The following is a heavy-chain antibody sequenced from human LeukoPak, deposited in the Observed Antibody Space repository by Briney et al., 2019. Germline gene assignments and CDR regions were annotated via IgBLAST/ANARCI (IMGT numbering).Heavy chain of an antibody. D-gene: IGHD1-1*01. CDR2: IHYSGST. CDR1: GGSITSGDYY. V-gene: IGHV4-30-4*08. Sequence: SETLSLTCTVSGGSITSGDYYWGWIRQPPGKGLEWIGYIHYSGSTYYIPSLESRFTISVDTSKKQFSLILTSVTAADTAVYYCARVPERRAFYFDYWGQGTLVTVSS. J-gene: IGHJ4*02. CDR3: ARVPERRAFYFDY.